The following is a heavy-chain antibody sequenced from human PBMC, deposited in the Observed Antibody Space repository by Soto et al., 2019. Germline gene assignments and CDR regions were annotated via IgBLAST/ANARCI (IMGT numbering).Heavy chain of an antibody. Sequence: EVQLVQSGAEAKKPGETLKISCKGSGYSFTSYCIGWLRQVPGKGMETIGIIYPRDSDTRYSPSFQGQVTTSADKSNNTAYHQWSSMKASDTSIYYCTRRPGRAFDIWGHGTMVTVA. V-gene: IGHV5-51*01. CDR1: GYSFTSYC. CDR2: IYPRDSDT. CDR3: TRRPGRAFDI. J-gene: IGHJ3*02.